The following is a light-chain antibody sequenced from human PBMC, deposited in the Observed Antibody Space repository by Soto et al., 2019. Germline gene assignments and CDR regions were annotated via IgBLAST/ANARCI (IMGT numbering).Light chain of an antibody. V-gene: IGKV3-20*01. CDR1: QGVSSDY. J-gene: IGKJ4*02. CDR2: DAS. Sequence: EIVLTQSPGTLSLSPGERATLFCRASQGVSSDYLAWYQQRPGQAPRLLIYDASSRATGIPDRFSGGGSGTDFTLTISSLEPEDFAVYYCQQYHSWPAFGRGTRVEIK. CDR3: QQYHSWPA.